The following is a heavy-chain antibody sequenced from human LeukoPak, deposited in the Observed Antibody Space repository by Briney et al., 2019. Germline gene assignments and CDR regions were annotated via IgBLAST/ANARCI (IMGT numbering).Heavy chain of an antibody. CDR1: RFTVSSNY. CDR2: IYSGGST. J-gene: IGHJ4*02. Sequence: GGSLRLSCAASRFTVSSNYMSWVRQAPGKGLEWVSVIYSGGSTYYADSVKGRFTISRDNSKNTLYLQMNSLRAEDTAVYYCAREYCSGGSCYTDYWGQGTLVTVSS. D-gene: IGHD2-15*01. V-gene: IGHV3-66*01. CDR3: AREYCSGGSCYTDY.